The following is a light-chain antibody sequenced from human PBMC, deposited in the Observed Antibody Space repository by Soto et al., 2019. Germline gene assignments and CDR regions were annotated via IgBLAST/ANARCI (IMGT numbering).Light chain of an antibody. J-gene: IGKJ2*01. V-gene: IGKV1-39*01. CDR2: TSG. CDR3: QQTYSTPYT. CDR1: QRITTY. Sequence: IHMTQSPSSLSASVGDRITVTCRASQRITTYVNWYQLKPGEAPKLLISTSGTLQRGVPSRFSGSGSVTDFTLXXTGLQPADFATYFCQQTYSTPYTFGQGTKLEIK.